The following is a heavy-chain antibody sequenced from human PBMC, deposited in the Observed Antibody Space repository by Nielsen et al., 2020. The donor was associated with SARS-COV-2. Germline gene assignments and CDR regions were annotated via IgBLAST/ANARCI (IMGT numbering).Heavy chain of an antibody. CDR2: IYSSGTT. V-gene: IGHV4-61*08. Sequence: SETLSLTCTVSGGSISSGGYYWSWIRQPPGEGLEWIGYIYSSGTTIYNPSLKSRVTISVDTSKNQFSLKLSSVTAADTAVYYCARAAGWGWLQAIPPEFDYWGQGTLVTVSS. D-gene: IGHD5-24*01. J-gene: IGHJ4*02. CDR1: GGSISSGGYY. CDR3: ARAAGWGWLQAIPPEFDY.